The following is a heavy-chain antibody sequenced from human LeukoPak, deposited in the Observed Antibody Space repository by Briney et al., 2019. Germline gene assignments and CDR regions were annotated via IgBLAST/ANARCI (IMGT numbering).Heavy chain of an antibody. CDR3: ARGGTYARKGAFDI. D-gene: IGHD2-8*01. V-gene: IGHV4-61*02. CDR1: GGSISSSNYY. Sequence: PSETLSLTCAVSGGSISSSNYYWSWIRQPAGKGLEWIGRISTIGITNYNPSLNSRVTISVDTSKNQFSLKLSSVTAADTAVYYCARGGTYARKGAFDIWGQGTMVTVSS. J-gene: IGHJ3*02. CDR2: ISTIGIT.